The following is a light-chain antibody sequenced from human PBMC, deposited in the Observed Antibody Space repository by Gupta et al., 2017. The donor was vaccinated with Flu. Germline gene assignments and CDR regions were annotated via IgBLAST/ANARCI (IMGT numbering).Light chain of an antibody. CDR1: TSDVGSHNL. J-gene: IGLJ1*01. CDR2: QNI. Sequence: QSPLPRPASVSGSPGQSITITCTASTSDVGSHNLVSWYQQHPGKAPRLMIYQNIKRPSGVPDRFSGSKSGTAASLTITGLQGEDEADYYCYSYAGSDAVWVFGSGTRVTVL. CDR3: YSYAGSDAVWV. V-gene: IGLV2-23*02.